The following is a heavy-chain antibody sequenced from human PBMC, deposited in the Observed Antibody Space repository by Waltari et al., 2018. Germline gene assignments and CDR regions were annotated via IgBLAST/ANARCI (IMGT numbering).Heavy chain of an antibody. CDR2: INPSSGAT. J-gene: IGHJ5*02. V-gene: IGHV1-2*02. Sequence: QVQLVQSGAEVKKPGASVKVSCKASGYTFTNYYMHWVRHDPGQGPEWMGWINPSSGATDYAQKFQGRVTMTRDTSTSTAYMELSRLSSDDTAVYYCARTNWFDPWGQGTLVTVSS. CDR1: GYTFTNYY. CDR3: ARTNWFDP.